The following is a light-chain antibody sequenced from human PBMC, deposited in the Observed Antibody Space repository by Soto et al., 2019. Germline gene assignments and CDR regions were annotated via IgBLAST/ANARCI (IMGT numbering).Light chain of an antibody. CDR1: SSDVGGYNY. J-gene: IGLJ2*01. CDR3: SAYTSSSSPVV. Sequence: QSALTQPASVSGSPGQSITISCTGTSSDVGGYNYVSWYQQHPGKAPKLMIYEVSNRPSGVSNRFSGSKSGNTASLTISGLQAEDEDEYYYSAYTSSSSPVVFGGGTKLTVL. CDR2: EVS. V-gene: IGLV2-14*01.